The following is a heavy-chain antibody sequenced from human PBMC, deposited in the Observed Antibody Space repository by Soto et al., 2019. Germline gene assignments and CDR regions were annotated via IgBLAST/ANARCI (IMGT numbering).Heavy chain of an antibody. D-gene: IGHD5-18*01. Sequence: VESLKISCKGSGYSFTSYCISWVRQMPGKGLEWMGRIDPSDSYTNYSPSFQGHVTISADKSISTAYLQWSSLKASDTAMYYCARTSMQSRGYSYGHGGMDVWGQGTTVTVS. CDR2: IDPSDSYT. CDR3: ARTSMQSRGYSYGHGGMDV. CDR1: GYSFTSYC. V-gene: IGHV5-10-1*01. J-gene: IGHJ6*02.